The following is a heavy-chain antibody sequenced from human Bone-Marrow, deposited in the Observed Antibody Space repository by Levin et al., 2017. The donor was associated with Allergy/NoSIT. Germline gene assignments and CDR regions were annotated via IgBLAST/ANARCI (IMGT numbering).Heavy chain of an antibody. CDR2: INPNSGGT. D-gene: IGHD5-12*01. V-gene: IGHV1-2*02. Sequence: GASVKVSCKASGYTFIDYYIHWVRQAPGQGLEWMGWINPNSGGTNYAQKFQGRVTMTRDTSISTAYMELSRLSSDDTAVYYCARRYSGYDYFDYWGQGTLVTVSS. J-gene: IGHJ4*02. CDR1: GYTFIDYY. CDR3: ARRYSGYDYFDY.